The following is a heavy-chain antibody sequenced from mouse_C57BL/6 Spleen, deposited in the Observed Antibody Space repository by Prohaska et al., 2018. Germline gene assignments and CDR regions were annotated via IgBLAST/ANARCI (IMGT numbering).Heavy chain of an antibody. Sequence: QVQLQQSGPELVKPGASVKISCKASGYTFPDYSINWVKQRPGQGLEWIGWIFPGSGSTYYNEKFKGKATLTVDKSSSTAYMLRSSLTSEDSAVYFCANYGSSWYFDVWGTGTTVTVCS. CDR1: GYTFPDYS. CDR3: ANYGSSWYFDV. CDR2: IFPGSGST. V-gene: IGHV1-75*01. D-gene: IGHD1-1*01. J-gene: IGHJ1*03.